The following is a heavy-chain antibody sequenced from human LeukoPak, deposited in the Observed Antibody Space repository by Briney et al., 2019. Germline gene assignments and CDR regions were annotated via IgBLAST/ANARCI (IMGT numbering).Heavy chain of an antibody. CDR2: ISAYNGNT. CDR1: GYTFTSYG. D-gene: IGHD2-15*01. Sequence: ASVKVSCKASGYTFTSYGISWVRQAPAQGLEWMGWISAYNGNTNYAQKLQGRVTMTTDTSTSTAYMELRSLRSDDTAVYYCARLTLGYCSGGSCYPPLDWGQGTLVTVSS. J-gene: IGHJ4*02. CDR3: ARLTLGYCSGGSCYPPLD. V-gene: IGHV1-18*01.